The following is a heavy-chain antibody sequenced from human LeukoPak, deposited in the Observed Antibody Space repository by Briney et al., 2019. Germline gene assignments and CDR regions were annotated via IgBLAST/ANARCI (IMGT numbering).Heavy chain of an antibody. CDR2: IYYSGST. V-gene: IGHV4-39*06. CDR3: ARDSPVYSGSPRGNDY. D-gene: IGHD1-26*01. Sequence: SETLSLTCTVSGGSISSRSYYWGWIRQPPGTGLEWIGSIYYSGSTYYNPSLKSRVTISIDTSKNQFTLKLRSVTAADTAVYYCARDSPVYSGSPRGNDYWGQGTLVTVSS. J-gene: IGHJ4*02. CDR1: GGSISSRSYY.